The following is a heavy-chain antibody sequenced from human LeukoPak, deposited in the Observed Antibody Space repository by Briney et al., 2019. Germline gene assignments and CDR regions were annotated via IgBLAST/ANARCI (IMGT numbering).Heavy chain of an antibody. J-gene: IGHJ6*02. Sequence: GGSLRLSCAASGFTFSSYSMNWVRQAPGKGLEWVSYISSSSSTIYYADSMKGRFTISRDNAKNSLYLHMNSLRAEDTAVYYCARDGDGGYYYYGMDVWGQGTTVTVSS. D-gene: IGHD4-23*01. V-gene: IGHV3-48*01. CDR2: ISSSSSTI. CDR3: ARDGDGGYYYYGMDV. CDR1: GFTFSSYS.